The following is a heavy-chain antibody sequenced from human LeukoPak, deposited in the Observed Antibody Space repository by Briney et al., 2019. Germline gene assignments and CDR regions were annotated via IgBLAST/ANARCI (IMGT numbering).Heavy chain of an antibody. CDR1: GFTFSNYG. V-gene: IGHV3-30*02. Sequence: GGSLRLSCAAPGFTFSNYGMHWVRQAPGKGLGRGAFIRYDGNNKYYADSVKGRFTISRDNSKNTLYLQMNSLRVEDTAVYYCARGTVAGTYFDYWGQGTLVTVSS. D-gene: IGHD6-19*01. J-gene: IGHJ4*02. CDR2: IRYDGNNK. CDR3: ARGTVAGTYFDY.